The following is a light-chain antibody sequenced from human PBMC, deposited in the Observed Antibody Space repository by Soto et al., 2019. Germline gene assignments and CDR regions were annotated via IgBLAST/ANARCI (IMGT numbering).Light chain of an antibody. CDR2: SNN. V-gene: IGLV1-44*01. Sequence: QSVLTQPPSASGTPRQRVTISCSGSSSNIGSNTVNWYQQLPGTAPKLLIYSNNQRPSGVPDRFSGSKSGTSASLAISGLQSEDEADYYCAAWDDSLNGVLFGGGTKVTVL. CDR3: AAWDDSLNGVL. J-gene: IGLJ2*01. CDR1: SSNIGSNT.